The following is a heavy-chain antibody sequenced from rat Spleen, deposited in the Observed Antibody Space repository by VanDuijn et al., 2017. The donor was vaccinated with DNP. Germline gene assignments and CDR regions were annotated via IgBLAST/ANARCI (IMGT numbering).Heavy chain of an antibody. CDR3: ARWTRYFDY. Sequence: EVQLQESGSGLVKPSQSLSLTCSVTGYSITSNYWGWIRKFPGDKMEYIGHISYSGSNNYNPSFKSRISITRDTSKNHFFLHLNSVTTEDTATYYCARWTRYFDYWGQGVMVTVSS. CDR1: GYSITSNY. CDR2: ISYSGSN. V-gene: IGHV3-1*01. D-gene: IGHD1-7*01. J-gene: IGHJ2*01.